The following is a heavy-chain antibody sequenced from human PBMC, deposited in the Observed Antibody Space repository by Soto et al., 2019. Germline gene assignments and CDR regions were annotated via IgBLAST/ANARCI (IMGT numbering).Heavy chain of an antibody. Sequence: PSDTLSLTCTASGGSISSYYWSWIRQPPGKGLEWIGYIYYSGSTNYNPSLKSRVTISVDTSKNQFSLKLSSVTAADTAVYFCARGHYRYAMDVWGQGTTVTVSS. V-gene: IGHV4-59*01. CDR3: ARGHYRYAMDV. CDR1: GGSISSYY. CDR2: IYYSGST. J-gene: IGHJ6*02.